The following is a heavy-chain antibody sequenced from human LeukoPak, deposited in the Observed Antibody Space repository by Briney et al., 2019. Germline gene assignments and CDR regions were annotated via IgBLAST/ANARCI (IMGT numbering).Heavy chain of an antibody. J-gene: IGHJ6*02. CDR3: ARGNYYGMDV. V-gene: IGHV3-74*01. CDR1: GFTFSSYW. Sequence: GGSLRLSCAASGFTFSSYWMHWVRQAPGKGLLWVSRINSDGTTTYYADSVKGRFTISRDNAKNTLYLQVNSLRAEDAAVYYCARGNYYGMDVWGQGTTVTVSS. CDR2: INSDGTTT.